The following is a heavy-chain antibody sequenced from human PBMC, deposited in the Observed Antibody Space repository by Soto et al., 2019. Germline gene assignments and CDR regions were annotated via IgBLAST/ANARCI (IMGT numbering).Heavy chain of an antibody. CDR3: TTLRDYDILTGYHPS. V-gene: IGHV3-15*01. Sequence: LRLSCAASGFTFSNAWMSWVRQAPGKGLEWVGRIKSKTDGGTTDYAAPVKGRFTISRDDSKNTLYLQMNSLKTEDTAVYYCTTLRDYDILTGYHPSWGQGTLVTVSS. CDR2: IKSKTDGGTT. J-gene: IGHJ4*01. D-gene: IGHD3-9*01. CDR1: GFTFSNAW.